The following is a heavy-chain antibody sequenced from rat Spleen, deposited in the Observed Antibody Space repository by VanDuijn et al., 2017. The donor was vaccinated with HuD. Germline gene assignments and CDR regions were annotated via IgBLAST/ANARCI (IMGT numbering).Heavy chain of an antibody. J-gene: IGHJ3*01. Sequence: EVQLVESGGGLVQPGRSLKLSCAASGFTFSDYGMAWVRQAPKKDLEWVANIIYDGTGTYYRDSVKGRFTISRDNEKRTLYLQMDSLRSDDTATYYCARYGSFDNWFAYWGQGTLVTVSS. CDR3: ARYGSFDNWFAY. CDR2: IIYDGTGT. D-gene: IGHD1-8*01. V-gene: IGHV5-17*01. CDR1: GFTFSDYG.